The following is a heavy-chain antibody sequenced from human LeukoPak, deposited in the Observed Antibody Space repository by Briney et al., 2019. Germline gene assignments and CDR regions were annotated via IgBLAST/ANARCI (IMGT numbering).Heavy chain of an antibody. D-gene: IGHD5-18*01. V-gene: IGHV4-59*01. J-gene: IGHJ4*02. CDR1: GGSISSYY. CDR3: ARESSYGPVDY. CDR2: IYYSGST. Sequence: SETLSLTCTVAGGSISSYYWSWIRQPPGKGLEWIGYIYYSGSTNYNPSLKSRVTISVDTSKNQFSLKLSSVTAADTAVYYCARESSYGPVDYWGQGTLVTVSS.